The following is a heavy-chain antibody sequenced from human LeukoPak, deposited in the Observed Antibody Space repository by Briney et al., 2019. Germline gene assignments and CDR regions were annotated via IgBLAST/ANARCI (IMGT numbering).Heavy chain of an antibody. Sequence: PGGSLRLSCAASGFTVSSNYMSWIRQPPGKGLEWIGEINHSGSTNYNPSLKSRVTISVDTSKNQFSLKLSSVTAADTAVYYCARVGKFNRRTTKAFDYWGQGTLVTVSS. CDR3: ARVGKFNRRTTKAFDY. J-gene: IGHJ4*02. D-gene: IGHD4-17*01. CDR1: GFTVSSNY. V-gene: IGHV4-34*01. CDR2: INHSGST.